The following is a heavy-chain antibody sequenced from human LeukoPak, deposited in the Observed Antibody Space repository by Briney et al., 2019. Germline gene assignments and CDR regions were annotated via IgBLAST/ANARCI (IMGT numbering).Heavy chain of an antibody. D-gene: IGHD4-17*01. CDR1: DDSMSSSSYY. V-gene: IGHV4-39*01. CDR2: IYHSGSV. Sequence: LSETLSLTGTVSDDSMSSSSYYWGWIRQPPGKGLEWIGSIYHSGSVFYNPSLKSRVTISVDTSKNQFSLRLTSVTAADTAVYYCAKPTSFYGDYAYWGQGALVTVSS. J-gene: IGHJ4*02. CDR3: AKPTSFYGDYAY.